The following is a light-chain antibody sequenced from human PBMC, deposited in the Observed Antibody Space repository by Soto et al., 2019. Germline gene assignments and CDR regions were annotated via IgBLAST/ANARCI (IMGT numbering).Light chain of an antibody. Sequence: DIQMTQSPLSVSASVGDRVTNTCRASQGIRSWLAWYQQKPGKAPKLLIYAASSLQSGVPSRFSGSGSGTDFTLIISSLQPEDFATYYCQQANSFPITFGQGTRLEIK. CDR2: AAS. J-gene: IGKJ5*01. CDR3: QQANSFPIT. V-gene: IGKV1-12*01. CDR1: QGIRSW.